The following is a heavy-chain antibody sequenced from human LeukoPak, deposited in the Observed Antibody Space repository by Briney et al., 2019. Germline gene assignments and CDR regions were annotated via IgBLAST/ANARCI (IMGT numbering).Heavy chain of an antibody. V-gene: IGHV4-4*02. CDR1: GGSITITNY. CDR2: VNLQGST. J-gene: IGHJ4*02. CDR3: AREGGPYRPLDY. Sequence: SGTLSLTCGVSGGSITITNYWTWVRQPPGKGLEWIGEVNLQGSTNYNPSLMGRVAISVDTSENHISLQLTSVTAADTAVYYCAREGGPYRPLDYSGQGTLVTISS.